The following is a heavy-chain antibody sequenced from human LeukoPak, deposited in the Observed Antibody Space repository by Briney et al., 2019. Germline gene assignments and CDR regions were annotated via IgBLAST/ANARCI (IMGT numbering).Heavy chain of an antibody. J-gene: IGHJ6*02. CDR2: INHSGST. CDR1: GGSFSGYY. D-gene: IGHD3-3*01. CDR3: ARGITIFGVVTYYYYGMDV. Sequence: SETLSLTCAVYGGSFSGYYWSWIRQPPGKGLEWIGEINHSGSTNYNPSLKSRVTISVDTSKNQFSLKLSSVTAADTAVYYCARGITIFGVVTYYYYGMDVWGQGTTVTVSS. V-gene: IGHV4-34*01.